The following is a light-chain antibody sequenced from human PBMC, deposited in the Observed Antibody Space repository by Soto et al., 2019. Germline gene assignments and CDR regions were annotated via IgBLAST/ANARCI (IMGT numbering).Light chain of an antibody. CDR2: GNN. CDR3: QSYDSSLSGYV. Sequence: QSLLTQAPSVSGAPGQRFTISCTGSSANIGAAYNVDWYQQLPGTAPKLLIYGNNNRPSGVPARFSGSKSGTSASLAIAGLQAEDEGDYYCQSYDSSLSGYVFGTGTKVTVL. J-gene: IGLJ1*01. V-gene: IGLV1-40*01. CDR1: SANIGAAYN.